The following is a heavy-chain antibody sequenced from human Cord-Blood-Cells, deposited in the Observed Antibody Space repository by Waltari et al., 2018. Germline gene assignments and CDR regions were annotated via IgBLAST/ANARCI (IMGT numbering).Heavy chain of an antibody. CDR3: TSGGYCSSTSCY. D-gene: IGHD2-2*01. J-gene: IGHJ4*02. V-gene: IGHV3-49*04. CDR1: GFTFGDYA. CDR2: IRSKAYGGTT. Sequence: EVQLVESGGGLVQPGRSLRLSCTASGFTFGDYAMSWVRQAPGKGLEGVGFIRSKAYGGTTEYAASVKGRFTISRDDSKSIAYLQMNSLKTEDTAVYYCTSGGYCSSTSCYWGQGTLVTVSS.